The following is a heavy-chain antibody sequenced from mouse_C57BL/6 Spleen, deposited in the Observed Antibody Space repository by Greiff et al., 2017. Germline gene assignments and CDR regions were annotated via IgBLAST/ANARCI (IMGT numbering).Heavy chain of an antibody. Sequence: QVQLKQSGAELVMPGASVKLSCKASGYTFTSYWMHWVKQRPGQGLEWIGEIDPSDSYTNYNQKFKGKSTLTVDKSSSTAYMQLSSLTSEDSAVYYCARRRNWDGAMDYWGQGTSVTVSS. V-gene: IGHV1-69*01. CDR3: ARRRNWDGAMDY. CDR1: GYTFTSYW. D-gene: IGHD4-1*01. CDR2: IDPSDSYT. J-gene: IGHJ4*01.